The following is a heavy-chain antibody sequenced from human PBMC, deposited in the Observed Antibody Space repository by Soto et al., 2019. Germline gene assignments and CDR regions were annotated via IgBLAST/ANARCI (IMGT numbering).Heavy chain of an antibody. D-gene: IGHD5-12*01. CDR1: GFTFSSYA. J-gene: IGHJ6*02. V-gene: IGHV3-23*01. Sequence: GGSLRLSCAASGFTFSSYAMSWVRQAPGKGLEWVSAISGSGGSTYYADSVKGRFTISRDNSKNTLYLQMNSLRAEDTAVYYCEKDPFIVAYYYYGMDVWGQGTTVTVSS. CDR2: ISGSGGST. CDR3: EKDPFIVAYYYYGMDV.